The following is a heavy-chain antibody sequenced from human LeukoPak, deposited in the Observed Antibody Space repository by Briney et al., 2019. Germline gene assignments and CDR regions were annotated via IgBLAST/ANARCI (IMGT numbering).Heavy chain of an antibody. CDR3: ARAREYSSSAGKYYYYYYMDA. J-gene: IGHJ6*03. D-gene: IGHD6-6*01. CDR1: GGSISSYY. V-gene: IGHV4-4*09. Sequence: SETLSLTCTVSGGSISSYYWSWIRQPPGKGLEWIGYIYTSGSTNYNPSLKSRVTISVDTSKNQFSLKLSSVTAADTAVYYCARAREYSSSAGKYYYYYYMDAWGKGTTVTVSS. CDR2: IYTSGST.